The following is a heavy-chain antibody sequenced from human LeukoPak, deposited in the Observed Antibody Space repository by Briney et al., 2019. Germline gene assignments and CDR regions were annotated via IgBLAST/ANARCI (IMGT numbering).Heavy chain of an antibody. CDR1: GVTFSSYA. V-gene: IGHV1-69*13. CDR2: IIPIFGTA. J-gene: IGHJ4*02. D-gene: IGHD6-13*01. CDR3: ARGYAAGTFDY. Sequence: GASVKVSCKASGVTFSSYAISWVRQAPGQGLEWMGGIIPIFGTANYAQKFQGRVTITADESTSTAYMELSSLRSEDTAVYYCARGYAAGTFDYWGQGTLVTVSS.